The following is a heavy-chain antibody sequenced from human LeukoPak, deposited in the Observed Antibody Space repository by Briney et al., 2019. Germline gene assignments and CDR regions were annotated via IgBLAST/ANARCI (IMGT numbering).Heavy chain of an antibody. D-gene: IGHD4-11*01. J-gene: IGHJ6*04. CDR3: ARDFWLGHDYSLNWFDP. V-gene: IGHV1-2*02. CDR2: INPNTGGT. CDR1: GYTFTGHY. Sequence: GASVKVSCKASGYTFTGHYIHWVRQAPGQGPEWMGWINPNTGGTHYAQKFRGRVTMTSDTSIGTAYVDLSGLRFDDTAVYYCARDFWLGHDYSLNWFDPWGTGTTVTVSS.